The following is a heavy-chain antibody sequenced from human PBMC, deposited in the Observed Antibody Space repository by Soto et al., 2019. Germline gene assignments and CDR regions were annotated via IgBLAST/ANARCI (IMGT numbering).Heavy chain of an antibody. Sequence: SETLAFTCPVSDCSIDSGHYYWSWIRQPPGKGLXWIXXVXXSXTXXXNXXLKSRVTLSLDKSKNQFSLKMNSVTAADTAVYYCARDIIAPPNYFAPWGQGTLVTVSS. D-gene: IGHD4-4*01. V-gene: IGHV4-61*01. CDR1: DCSIDSGHYY. CDR2: VXXSXTX. CDR3: ARDIIAPPNYFAP. J-gene: IGHJ5*02.